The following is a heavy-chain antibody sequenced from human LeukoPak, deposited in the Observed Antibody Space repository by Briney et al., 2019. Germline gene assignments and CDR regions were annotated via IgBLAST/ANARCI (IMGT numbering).Heavy chain of an antibody. Sequence: TSETLSLTCTVSGGSISSYYWSWIRQPPGKGLEWIGYIYYSGSTNYNPSLKSRVTISVDTSKNQFSLKLSSVTAADTAVYYCAGENGSEFDYWGQGTLVTVSS. D-gene: IGHD1-26*01. CDR3: AGENGSEFDY. V-gene: IGHV4-59*01. J-gene: IGHJ4*02. CDR1: GGSISSYY. CDR2: IYYSGST.